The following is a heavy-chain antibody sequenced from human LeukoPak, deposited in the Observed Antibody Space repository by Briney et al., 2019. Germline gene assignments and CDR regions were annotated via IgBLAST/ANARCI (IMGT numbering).Heavy chain of an antibody. V-gene: IGHV3-30*01. J-gene: IGHJ4*02. Sequence: GGSLGLSCASSGFTFSSYAMHLVRQAPGKGLEWVAVISYDGSNKYYADSVKGRFTISRDNSKNTLYLQMNSLRAEDTAVYYCARDQYGIAAAGTYFDYWGQGTLVTVSS. CDR2: ISYDGSNK. D-gene: IGHD6-13*01. CDR3: ARDQYGIAAAGTYFDY. CDR1: GFTFSSYA.